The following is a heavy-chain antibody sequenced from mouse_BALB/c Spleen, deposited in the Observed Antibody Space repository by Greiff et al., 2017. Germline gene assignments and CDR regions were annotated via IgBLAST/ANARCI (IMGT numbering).Heavy chain of an antibody. Sequence: VQLQQSGAELVRSGASVKLSCTASGFNIKDYYMHWVKQRPEQGLEWIGWIDPENGDTEYAPKFQGKATLTADTSSNTAYLQLSSLTSEDTAVYYCNAAVYGSSHWFAYWGQGTLVTVSA. CDR1: GFNIKDYY. D-gene: IGHD1-1*01. CDR2: IDPENGDT. CDR3: NAAVYGSSHWFAY. V-gene: IGHV14-4*02. J-gene: IGHJ3*01.